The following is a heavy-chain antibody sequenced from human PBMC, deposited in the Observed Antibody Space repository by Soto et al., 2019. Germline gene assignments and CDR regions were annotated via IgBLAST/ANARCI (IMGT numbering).Heavy chain of an antibody. V-gene: IGHV1-69*06. D-gene: IGHD6-19*01. CDR1: GGTFSSYA. J-gene: IGHJ6*02. Sequence: SVKVSCKASGGTFSSYAISWVRQAPGQGLEWMGGIIPIFGTANYAQKFQGRVTITADKSTSTAYMELSSLRSEDTAVYYCARDRSPPVYLAVARTYYYCYGMDVWGQGTKVTVSS. CDR3: ARDRSPPVYLAVARTYYYCYGMDV. CDR2: IIPIFGTA.